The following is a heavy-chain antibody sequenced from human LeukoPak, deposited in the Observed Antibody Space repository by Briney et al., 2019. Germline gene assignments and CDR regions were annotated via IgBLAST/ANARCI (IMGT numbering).Heavy chain of an antibody. CDR3: ARVLGFRPDTLKGSDY. J-gene: IGHJ4*02. CDR2: ISAYNGNT. V-gene: IGHV1-18*01. CDR1: AYTFTSYG. Sequence: ASVRVSCKSSAYTFTSYGIRWVRQAPGQGLEWMGWISAYNGNTNYAQRLQGRVTMTTDRSTSTAHMEVRSLRSDDTAGYYCARVLGFRPDTLKGSDYWGQGTLVTVSS.